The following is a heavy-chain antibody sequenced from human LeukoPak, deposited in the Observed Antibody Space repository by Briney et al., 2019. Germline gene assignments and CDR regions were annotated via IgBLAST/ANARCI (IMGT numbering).Heavy chain of an antibody. D-gene: IGHD1-26*01. CDR3: AKDYSDSRVGDVFFEY. CDR2: ITSGFTP. V-gene: IGHV3-23*01. J-gene: IGHJ4*02. Sequence: PGGSLRLSCAASGLTFSNYAMSWFRQAPGKGLEWVSGITSGFTPRYADSVKGRFTISRDNSKNTFHLQMNSLRAEDTAVYYCAKDYSDSRVGDVFFEYWGQGTLVTVSS. CDR1: GLTFSNYA.